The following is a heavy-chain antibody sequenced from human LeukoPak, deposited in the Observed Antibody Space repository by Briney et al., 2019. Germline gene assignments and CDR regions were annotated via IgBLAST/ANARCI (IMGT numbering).Heavy chain of an antibody. D-gene: IGHD3-22*01. CDR1: GASFSGYY. V-gene: IGHV4-34*01. CDR2: INHSGST. J-gene: IGHJ3*02. Sequence: SETLSLTCAVYGASFSGYYWSWIRQPPGKGLERIGEINHSGSTNYNPSLKSRVTISVDTSKNQFSLKLSSVTAADTAVYYCARETTMIVGRGYGFDIWGQGTMVTVSS. CDR3: ARETTMIVGRGYGFDI.